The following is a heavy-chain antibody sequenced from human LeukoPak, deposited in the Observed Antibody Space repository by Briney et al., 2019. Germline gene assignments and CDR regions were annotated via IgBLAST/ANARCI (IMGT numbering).Heavy chain of an antibody. CDR3: AVVPAADDDY. V-gene: IGHV4-34*01. CDR2: INHSGST. D-gene: IGHD2-2*01. J-gene: IGHJ4*02. CDR1: GGSFSGYY. Sequence: SETLSLTCAVYGGSFSGYYWSWTRQPPGKGLEWIGEINHSGSTNYNPSLKSRVTISVDTSKNQFSLKLSSVTAADTAVYYCAVVPAADDDYWGQGTLVTVSS.